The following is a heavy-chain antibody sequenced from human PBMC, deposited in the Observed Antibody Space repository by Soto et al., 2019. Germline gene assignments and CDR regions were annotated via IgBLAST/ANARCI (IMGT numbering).Heavy chain of an antibody. D-gene: IGHD6-19*01. Sequence: SETLSLTCTVSGGSISSSSYYWGWIRQPPGKGLEWIGSIYYSGSTYYNPSLKSRVTISVDTSKNQFSLKLSSVTAADTAVYYCARLGASSGWSIWDYWGQGTLVTVSS. CDR2: IYYSGST. CDR1: GGSISSSSYY. CDR3: ARLGASSGWSIWDY. V-gene: IGHV4-39*01. J-gene: IGHJ4*02.